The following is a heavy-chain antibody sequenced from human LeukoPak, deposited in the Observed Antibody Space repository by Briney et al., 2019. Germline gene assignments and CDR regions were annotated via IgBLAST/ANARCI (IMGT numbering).Heavy chain of an antibody. Sequence: GASVKVSRKASGYTFTGYYMHWVRQAPGQGLEWMGWINPNSGGTNYAQKFQGRVTMTRDTSISTAYMELSRLRSDDTAVYYCARGVVRGVVAATLGFWGQGTLVTVSS. CDR1: GYTFTGYY. CDR3: ARGVVRGVVAATLGF. J-gene: IGHJ4*02. D-gene: IGHD2-15*01. CDR2: INPNSGGT. V-gene: IGHV1-2*02.